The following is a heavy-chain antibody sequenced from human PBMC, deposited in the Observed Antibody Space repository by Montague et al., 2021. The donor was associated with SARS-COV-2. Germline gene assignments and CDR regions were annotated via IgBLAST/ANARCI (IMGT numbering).Heavy chain of an antibody. CDR2: IYYSGTT. J-gene: IGHJ6*02. Sequence: SETLSLTCTVSGGSISRSYWTWVRQPPGKGLEWIGYIYYSGTTKYNPALKSRVTISVDTAKSQFSLKLASVTAADTAVYYCARVSSSAIRGVIKTSGYYALDVWGHGTTVRVSS. CDR3: ARVSSSAIRGVIKTSGYYALDV. V-gene: IGHV4-59*08. CDR1: GGSISRSY. D-gene: IGHD3-10*01.